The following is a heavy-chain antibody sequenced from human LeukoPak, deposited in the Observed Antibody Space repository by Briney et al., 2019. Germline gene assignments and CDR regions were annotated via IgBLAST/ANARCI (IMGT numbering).Heavy chain of an antibody. V-gene: IGHV4-59*01. D-gene: IGHD3-3*01. J-gene: IGHJ3*02. CDR3: ARDYVSDDFWSGSAQDAFDI. Sequence: PSETLSLTCTVSGGSISSYYWSWIRQPPGKGLGWIGYIYYSGSTNYNPSLKSRVTISVDTSKNQFSLKLSSVAAADTAVYYCARDYVSDDFWSGSAQDAFDIWGQGTMVTVSS. CDR1: GGSISSYY. CDR2: IYYSGST.